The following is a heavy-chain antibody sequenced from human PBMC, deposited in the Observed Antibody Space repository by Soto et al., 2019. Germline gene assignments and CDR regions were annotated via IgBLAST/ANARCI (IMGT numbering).Heavy chain of an antibody. Sequence: PGGSLRLSCAAAGFDFEDYAMHWVRQVPGKGLEWVSLTNSDGTDSYYVDSVKGRFTISRDNAKTTLYLQMDRLRPEDTALYFFAKSLYYYDSSPLDDWGQGTLVTVSS. J-gene: IGHJ4*02. V-gene: IGHV3-43D*04. CDR2: TNSDGTDS. D-gene: IGHD3-22*01. CDR3: AKSLYYYDSSPLDD. CDR1: GFDFEDYA.